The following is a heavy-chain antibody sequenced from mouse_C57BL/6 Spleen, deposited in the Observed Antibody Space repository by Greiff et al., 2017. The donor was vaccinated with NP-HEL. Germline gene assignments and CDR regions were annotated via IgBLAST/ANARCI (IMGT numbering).Heavy chain of an antibody. CDR2: INPNNGGT. CDR3: ARMGYYGSSLAWFAY. D-gene: IGHD1-1*01. CDR1: GYTFTDYY. Sequence: VQLQQSGPELVKPGASVKISCKASGYTFTDYYMNWVKQSHGKSLEWIGDINPNNGGTSYNQKFKGKATLTVDKSSSTAYMELRSLTSEDSAVYYCARMGYYGSSLAWFAYWGQGTLVTVSA. J-gene: IGHJ3*01. V-gene: IGHV1-26*01.